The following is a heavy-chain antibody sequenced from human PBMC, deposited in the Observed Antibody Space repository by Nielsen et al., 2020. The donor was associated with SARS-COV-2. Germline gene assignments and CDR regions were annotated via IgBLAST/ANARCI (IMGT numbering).Heavy chain of an antibody. CDR1: GGTFSSYA. Sequence: SVKVSCKASGGTFSSYAISWVRQAPGQGLEWMGGIIPIFGTANYAQKFQGRVTITADESTSTAYMELSSLRSEDTAVYYCARDQLTWGSSWYLLNYRGQGTLVTVSS. CDR2: IIPIFGTA. J-gene: IGHJ4*02. D-gene: IGHD6-13*01. CDR3: ARDQLTWGSSWYLLNY. V-gene: IGHV1-69*13.